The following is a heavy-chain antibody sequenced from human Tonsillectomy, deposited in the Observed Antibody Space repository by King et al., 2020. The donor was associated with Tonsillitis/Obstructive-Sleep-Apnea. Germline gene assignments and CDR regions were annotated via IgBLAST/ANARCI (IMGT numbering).Heavy chain of an antibody. V-gene: IGHV3-74*02. D-gene: IGHD5-24*01. Sequence: VQLVESGGGLVQPGGSLRLSCAASGFTFSSYWMHWVRQAPGKGLVWVSRIKSDGSITSYADSVKGRFTISRDNAKNTLYLQMNSLRAEDTAVYYCVRTDGSAPLNAFDIWGQGTMVTVSS. CDR2: IKSDGSIT. J-gene: IGHJ3*02. CDR3: VRTDGSAPLNAFDI. CDR1: GFTFSSYW.